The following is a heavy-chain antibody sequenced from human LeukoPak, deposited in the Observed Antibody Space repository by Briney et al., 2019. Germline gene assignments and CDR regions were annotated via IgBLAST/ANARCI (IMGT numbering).Heavy chain of an antibody. V-gene: IGHV3-48*03. D-gene: IGHD1-26*01. CDR1: GFTVSSYE. J-gene: IGHJ4*02. Sequence: GGSLRLSCAASGFTVSSYEMNWVRQAPGKGLEWISYISSSGSTIYYADSVKGRFTISRDNARNSLYLQMHSLRAEDTAVYYCARDKIVGPTKFDYWGQGTLVTVSS. CDR3: ARDKIVGPTKFDY. CDR2: ISSSGSTI.